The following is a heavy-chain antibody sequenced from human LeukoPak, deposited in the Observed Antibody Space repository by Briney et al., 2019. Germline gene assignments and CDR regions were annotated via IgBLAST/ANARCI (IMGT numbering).Heavy chain of an antibody. V-gene: IGHV1-18*01. D-gene: IGHD6-19*01. CDR2: ISAYNGNK. Sequence: ASVTVSCKASGYTFTSYGISWVRQAPGQGLEWMGWISAYNGNKNYAQQLQGRVTMTPATSTSTAYMELRSLRSDDTAVYYCARDLFGGAVAGTSGYWGQGTLVTVSS. CDR3: ARDLFGGAVAGTSGY. J-gene: IGHJ4*02. CDR1: GYTFTSYG.